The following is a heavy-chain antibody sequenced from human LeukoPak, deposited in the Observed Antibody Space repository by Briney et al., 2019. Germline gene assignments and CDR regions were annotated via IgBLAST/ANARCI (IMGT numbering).Heavy chain of an antibody. D-gene: IGHD2-2*01. CDR1: GYTFTSYG. J-gene: IGHJ5*02. V-gene: IGHV1-18*01. CDR2: VSAYNGNT. Sequence: ASVKVSCKASGYTFTSYGILWVRQPPGKELEWMGWVSAYNGNTNYAQKLQGRVNMTTDTSTSTAYMELRSLRSDDTAVYYCARGLTPAGYCSSTSCPLLFDPWGQGTLVTVSS. CDR3: ARGLTPAGYCSSTSCPLLFDP.